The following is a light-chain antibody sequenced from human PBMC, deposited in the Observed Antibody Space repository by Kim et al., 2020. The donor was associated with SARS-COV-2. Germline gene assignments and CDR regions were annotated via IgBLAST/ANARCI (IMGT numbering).Light chain of an antibody. CDR3: QKYNSAPWT. CDR1: QDMANS. CDR2: AAS. J-gene: IGKJ1*01. V-gene: IGKV1-27*01. Sequence: ASVEDRVTITCRARQDMANSLAWYQQKPGKVPQVLSYAASTLQSGVPSRFSGSGSGTEFTLTIGSLQTEDVATYYFQKYNSAPWTFGPGTKVDIK.